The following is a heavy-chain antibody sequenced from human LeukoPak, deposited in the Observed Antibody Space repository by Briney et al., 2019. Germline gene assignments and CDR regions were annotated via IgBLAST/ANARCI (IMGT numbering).Heavy chain of an antibody. V-gene: IGHV1-2*02. Sequence: ASVNVSCKASGYTFSGYYMHWVRQAPGQGLEWMGWINPNSGGTKYAQKLQGRVTMTRDTSISTTYMELSRLTSDDTAVYFCARDRYKGWFDSWGQGTLVTVSS. CDR2: INPNSGGT. CDR1: GYTFSGYY. J-gene: IGHJ5*01. D-gene: IGHD3-16*02. CDR3: ARDRYKGWFDS.